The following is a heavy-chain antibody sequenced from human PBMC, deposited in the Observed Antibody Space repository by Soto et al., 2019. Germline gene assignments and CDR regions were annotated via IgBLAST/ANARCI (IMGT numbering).Heavy chain of an antibody. CDR3: ASAPTYYDFWSGYYRGPGISPHGMDV. CDR2: ISISSSYI. V-gene: IGHV3-21*01. D-gene: IGHD3-3*01. Sequence: PGGSLRLSCAASGFTFSSYSMNWVRQAPGKGLEWVSSISISSSYIYYADSVKGRFTISRDNAKNSLYLQMNSLRAEDTAVYYCASAPTYYDFWSGYYRGPGISPHGMDVWGQGTTVTVS. J-gene: IGHJ6*02. CDR1: GFTFSSYS.